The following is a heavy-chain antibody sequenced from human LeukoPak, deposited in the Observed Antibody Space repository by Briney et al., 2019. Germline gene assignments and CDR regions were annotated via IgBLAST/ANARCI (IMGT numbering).Heavy chain of an antibody. CDR1: GYTFTSYG. D-gene: IGHD2-2*02. CDR2: ISAYNGNT. J-gene: IGHJ4*02. Sequence: ASVKVSCKASGYTFTSYGISWVRQAPGQGLEWRGWISAYNGNTNYAQKLQGRVTMTTDTSTSTAYMELRSLRSDDTAVYYCARVPGYCSSTSCYSPTDYWGQGTLVTVSS. CDR3: ARVPGYCSSTSCYSPTDY. V-gene: IGHV1-18*01.